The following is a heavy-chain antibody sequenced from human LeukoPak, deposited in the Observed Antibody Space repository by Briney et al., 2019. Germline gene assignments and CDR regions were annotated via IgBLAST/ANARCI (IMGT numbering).Heavy chain of an antibody. J-gene: IGHJ6*02. CDR3: ARDGHSSSWTGYYYYGMDV. V-gene: IGHV1-2*02. CDR1: GYTFTGYY. CDR2: INPNSGGT. D-gene: IGHD6-13*01. Sequence: ASVKVSCKASGYTFTGYYMHWVRQAPGQGLEWMGWINPNSGGTNYAQKFQGRVTMTRAKSISTAYMALSRLRSDDTAVYYCARDGHSSSWTGYYYYGMDVWGQGTTVTVSS.